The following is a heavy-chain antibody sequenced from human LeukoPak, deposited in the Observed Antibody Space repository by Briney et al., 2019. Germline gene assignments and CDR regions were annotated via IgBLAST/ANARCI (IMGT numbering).Heavy chain of an antibody. CDR3: ARGHVVAATLGMFPNYYYYGMDV. Sequence: GGSLRLSRAASGFTFSDYYMNWVRQAPGKGLEWVSSISSSSTIYYADSVKGRFTISRDNAKNSLYLQMNSLRAEDTAVYYCARGHVVAATLGMFPNYYYYGMDVWGKGTTVTVSS. D-gene: IGHD2-15*01. J-gene: IGHJ6*04. V-gene: IGHV3-69-1*01. CDR1: GFTFSDYY. CDR2: ISSSSTI.